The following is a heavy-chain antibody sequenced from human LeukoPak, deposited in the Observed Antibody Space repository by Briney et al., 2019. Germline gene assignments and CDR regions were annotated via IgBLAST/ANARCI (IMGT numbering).Heavy chain of an antibody. Sequence: ASVKVSCKASGYTFTSYDINWVRQATGQGLEWMGWMNPNSGNTGYAQRFQGRVTMTRNTSISTAYMELSSLRSEDTAVYYCARALSGARRRRFDCWGQGTLVTVSS. J-gene: IGHJ4*02. CDR3: ARALSGARRRRFDC. CDR2: MNPNSGNT. V-gene: IGHV1-8*01. CDR1: GYTFTSYD.